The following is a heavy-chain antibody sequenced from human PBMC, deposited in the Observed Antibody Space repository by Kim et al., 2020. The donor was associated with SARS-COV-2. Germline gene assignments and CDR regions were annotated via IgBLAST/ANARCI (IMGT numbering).Heavy chain of an antibody. D-gene: IGHD4-17*01. Sequence: SGPTLVKPTQTLTLTCTFSGFSLSTSGVGVGWIRQPPGKALEWLALIYWDDDKRYSPSLKSRLTITKDTSKNQVVLTMTNMDPVDTATYYCAHHGDLHVTAHMDVWGQGTTVTVSS. CDR3: AHHGDLHVTAHMDV. CDR2: IYWDDDK. CDR1: GFSLSTSGVG. V-gene: IGHV2-5*02. J-gene: IGHJ6*02.